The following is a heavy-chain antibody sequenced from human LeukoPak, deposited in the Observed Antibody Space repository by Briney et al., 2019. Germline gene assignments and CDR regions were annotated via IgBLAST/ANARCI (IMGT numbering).Heavy chain of an antibody. V-gene: IGHV1-24*01. CDR1: GYTLTELS. CDR2: FDPEDGET. D-gene: IGHD4-17*01. Sequence: ASVEVSCKVSGYTLTELSMHWVRQAPGKGLEWMGGFDPEDGETIYAQKFQGRVTMTRDTSISTAYMELSRLRSDDTAVYYCATHYGDYPSAFDIWGQGTMVTVSS. CDR3: ATHYGDYPSAFDI. J-gene: IGHJ3*02.